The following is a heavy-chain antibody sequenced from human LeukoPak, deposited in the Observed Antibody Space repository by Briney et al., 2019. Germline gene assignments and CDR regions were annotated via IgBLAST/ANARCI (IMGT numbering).Heavy chain of an antibody. D-gene: IGHD6-6*01. CDR2: IYSGGGT. CDR3: ARVSDYSSSSGGFDN. V-gene: IGHV3-23*03. J-gene: IGHJ4*02. Sequence: GGSLRLSCAASGFTFSSYAMSWVRQAPGKGLEWVSSIYSGGGTYYADSAKGRFTISRDNSKNTLFLQMNSLRAEDTAVYYCARVSDYSSSSGGFDNWGQGTLVTVSS. CDR1: GFTFSSYA.